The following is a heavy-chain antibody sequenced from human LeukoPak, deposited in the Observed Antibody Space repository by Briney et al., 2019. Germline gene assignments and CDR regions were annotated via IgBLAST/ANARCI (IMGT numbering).Heavy chain of an antibody. J-gene: IGHJ4*03. CDR3: ARGGGSCYSDY. CDR2: IIPILGIA. D-gene: IGHD2-15*01. CDR1: GGTFSNYA. Sequence: ASVKVSCKASGGTFSNYAISWVRQAPGQGLEWMGRIIPILGIANYAQKFQGRVTITADKSTSTAYMELSSLRSEDTAVYYCARGGGSCYSDYWARGPWSPSPQ. V-gene: IGHV1-69*04.